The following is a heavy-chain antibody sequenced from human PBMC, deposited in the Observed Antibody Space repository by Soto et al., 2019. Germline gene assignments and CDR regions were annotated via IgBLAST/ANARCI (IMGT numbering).Heavy chain of an antibody. Sequence: QVQLVESGGGVVQPGRSLRLSCAASGFTFSSYAMHWFRQAPGKGLEWVAVISYAGSNKYYADSVKGRFTISRDNSKNTLYLQMNSLRAEDTAVYYCAWGYGEYDGAFDIWGEGTMVTVSS. CDR1: GFTFSSYA. CDR3: AWGYGEYDGAFDI. J-gene: IGHJ3*02. V-gene: IGHV3-30-3*01. CDR2: ISYAGSNK. D-gene: IGHD4-17*01.